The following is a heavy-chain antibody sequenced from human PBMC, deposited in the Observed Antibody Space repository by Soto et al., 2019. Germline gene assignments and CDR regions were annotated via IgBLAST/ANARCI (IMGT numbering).Heavy chain of an antibody. V-gene: IGHV3-21*01. Sequence: EVQLVESGGGLVKTGGSLRLSCAASGFTFSSYSMNWVRQAPGNGLEWVSSISSSSSYIYYADSVKGRFTISRDNAKNSLYLQMNSLRADDTAVYYCARGGEPKTPWCQGTLVTVSS. CDR2: ISSSSSYI. CDR3: ARGGEPKTP. J-gene: IGHJ5*02. D-gene: IGHD1-26*01. CDR1: GFTFSSYS.